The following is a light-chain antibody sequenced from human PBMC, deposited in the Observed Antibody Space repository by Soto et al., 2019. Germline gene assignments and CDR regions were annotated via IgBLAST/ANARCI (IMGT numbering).Light chain of an antibody. CDR3: QQSYSTPRT. CDR2: VAS. CDR1: QSISTY. J-gene: IGKJ2*01. V-gene: IGKV1-39*01. Sequence: DIQMTQSPSSLSASVGDRVSITCRASQSISTYLNWYQQNPGKAPKLLIYVASSLQSGVPSRFSGSGSGTDFTLTISSLQPEDFATYYCQQSYSTPRTFGQGTKLEIK.